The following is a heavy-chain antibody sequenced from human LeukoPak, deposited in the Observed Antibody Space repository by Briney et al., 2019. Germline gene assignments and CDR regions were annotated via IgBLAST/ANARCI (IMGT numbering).Heavy chain of an antibody. CDR2: INASGGST. CDR3: AKPAKTDYADY. Sequence: PGGSLRLSCAASGFIFSDYYMSWIRQAPGKGLEWVSSINASGGSTYYADSVKGRFTISRDNSKNTLYLQMNSLRAEDTAVYYCAKPAKTDYADYWGQGTLVTVSS. CDR1: GFIFSDYY. V-gene: IGHV3-23*01. J-gene: IGHJ4*02. D-gene: IGHD1-14*01.